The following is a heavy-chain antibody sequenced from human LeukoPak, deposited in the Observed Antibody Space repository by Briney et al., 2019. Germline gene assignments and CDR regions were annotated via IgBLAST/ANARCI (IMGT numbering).Heavy chain of an antibody. CDR3: ATDLRWKSSNAWYYFGD. J-gene: IGHJ4*02. CDR1: GHTLSEVA. Sequence: ASVKVSCKVSGHTLSEVAMHWVRQAPGKGLEWMGGFDPEHGEAVFPQTFEDRVTLTEDTSTDIAYMELSSLRSEDTAVYFCATDLRWKSSNAWYYFGDWGQGTLVTASS. D-gene: IGHD6-19*01. V-gene: IGHV1-24*01. CDR2: FDPEHGEA.